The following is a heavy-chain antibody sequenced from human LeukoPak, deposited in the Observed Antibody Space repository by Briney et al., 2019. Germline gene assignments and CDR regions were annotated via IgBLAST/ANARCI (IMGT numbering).Heavy chain of an antibody. CDR3: AKDPMVVAARGER. Sequence: ASVKVSCKASGYTFTSYDINWVRQATGQGLEWMGWMNPNSGNTGYAQKFQGRVTMTRNTSISTAYMELSSLRSEDTAVYYCAKDPMVVAARGERWGQGTLVTVSS. CDR2: MNPNSGNT. V-gene: IGHV1-8*01. D-gene: IGHD2-15*01. J-gene: IGHJ4*02. CDR1: GYTFTSYD.